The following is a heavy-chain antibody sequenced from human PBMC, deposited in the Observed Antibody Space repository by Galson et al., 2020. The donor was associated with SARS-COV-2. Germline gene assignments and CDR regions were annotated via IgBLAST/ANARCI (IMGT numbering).Heavy chain of an antibody. CDR1: GFTFSSYG. CDR3: AKDTAMVTLGWYFDL. V-gene: IGHV3-33*06. Sequence: GGSLRLSCAASGFTFSSYGMHWVRQAPGKGLAWVAVIWYDGSNKYYADSVKGRFTISRDNSKNTLYLQMNSLRAEDTAVYYCAKDTAMVTLGWYFDLWGRGTLVTVSS. J-gene: IGHJ2*01. CDR2: IWYDGSNK. D-gene: IGHD5-18*01.